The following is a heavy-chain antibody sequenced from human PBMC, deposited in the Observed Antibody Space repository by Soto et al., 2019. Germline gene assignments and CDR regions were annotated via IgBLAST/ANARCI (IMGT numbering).Heavy chain of an antibody. J-gene: IGHJ5*02. Sequence: ETLSLTCTVSGGSISSGGYYWSWIRQPPGKGLEWIGYIYYSGSTNYNPSLKSRVTISVDTSKNQFSLKLSSVTAADTAVYYCASGFSVYSMYWFDPWGQGTLVTVSS. CDR3: ASGFSVYSMYWFDP. D-gene: IGHD4-4*01. V-gene: IGHV4-61*08. CDR2: IYYSGST. CDR1: GGSISSGGYY.